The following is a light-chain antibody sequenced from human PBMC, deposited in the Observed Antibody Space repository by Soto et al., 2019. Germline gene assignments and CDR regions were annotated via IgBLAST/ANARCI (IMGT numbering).Light chain of an antibody. CDR1: QDVRNY. Sequence: DIQMTQSPSSLSASVGDRVTITCQASQDVRNYLNWYQQKPGKAPKLLIYDASNLETGVPSRFGGSGSGTDFTFTISSLQPEDIATYYCQQYDNLPPYTFGQGTKLEIK. CDR2: DAS. J-gene: IGKJ2*01. V-gene: IGKV1-33*01. CDR3: QQYDNLPPYT.